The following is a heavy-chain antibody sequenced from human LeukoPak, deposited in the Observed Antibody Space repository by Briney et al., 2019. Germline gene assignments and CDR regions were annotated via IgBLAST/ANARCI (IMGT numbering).Heavy chain of an antibody. CDR3: ARDRYSGAYWGYFDY. D-gene: IGHD1-26*01. J-gene: IGHJ4*02. CDR2: IYYSGST. V-gene: IGHV4-59*01. Sequence: SETLPLTCTVSGGSISSYYWSWIRQPPGKGLEWIGYIYYSGSTNSNPSLESRVTISVDTSKNQFSLKLSSVTAADTAVYYCARDRYSGAYWGYFDYWGRGTLVTVSS. CDR1: GGSISSYY.